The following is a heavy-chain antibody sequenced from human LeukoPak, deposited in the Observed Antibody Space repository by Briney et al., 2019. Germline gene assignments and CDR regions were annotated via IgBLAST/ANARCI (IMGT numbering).Heavy chain of an antibody. CDR1: GFTVSSNY. CDR3: ARGGFGELFSSDY. J-gene: IGHJ4*02. D-gene: IGHD3-10*01. Sequence: GGSLRLSCAASGFTVSSNYMSWVRQAPGKGLEWVSYISSGSTTIYYADSVKGRFTISRDNAKNSLYLQMNSLRAEDTAVYYCARGGFGELFSSDYWGQGTLVTVSS. V-gene: IGHV3-48*01. CDR2: ISSGSTTI.